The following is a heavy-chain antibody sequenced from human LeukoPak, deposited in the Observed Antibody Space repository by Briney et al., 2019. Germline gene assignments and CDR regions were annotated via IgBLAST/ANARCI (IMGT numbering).Heavy chain of an antibody. CDR2: IYYSGST. J-gene: IGHJ4*02. D-gene: IGHD7-27*01. CDR3: ARGSRDFITGDFDY. Sequence: PSETLSLTCTVSGGSISSYYWSWIRQPPGKGLEWIGYIYYSGSTNYNPSLKSRVTISVDTSKNQFSLKLSSVTAADTAVYYCARGSRDFITGDFDYWGQGTLVTVSS. V-gene: IGHV4-59*12. CDR1: GGSISSYY.